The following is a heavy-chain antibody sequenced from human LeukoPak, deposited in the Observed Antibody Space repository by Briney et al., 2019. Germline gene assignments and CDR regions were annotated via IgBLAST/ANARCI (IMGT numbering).Heavy chain of an antibody. J-gene: IGHJ4*02. CDR1: GGFISSSSYY. CDR2: INHSGST. CDR3: ARGRGFLRRTGGVGGAPGKFDY. Sequence: PSETLSLTCTVSGGFISSSSYYWGWIRQPPGKGLEWIGEINHSGSTNYNPSLKSRVTISVDTSKSQFSLKLSSVTAADTAVYYCARGRGFLRRTGGVGGAPGKFDYWGQGTLVTVSS. V-gene: IGHV4-39*07. D-gene: IGHD3-3*01.